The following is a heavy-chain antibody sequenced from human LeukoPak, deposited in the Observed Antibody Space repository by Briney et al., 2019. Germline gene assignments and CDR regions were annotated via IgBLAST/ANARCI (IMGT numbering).Heavy chain of an antibody. CDR3: AKTRGYTGYDPPDY. Sequence: ASVKVSCKASGYTFTGYYIHWVRQAPGQGLEWMGWINPNSGGANYAQNFQGRVTMTRDTSISTASMELSGLRSDDTAVYYCAKTRGYTGYDPPDYWGQGTLVTVSS. CDR2: INPNSGGA. J-gene: IGHJ4*02. CDR1: GYTFTGYY. D-gene: IGHD5-12*01. V-gene: IGHV1-2*02.